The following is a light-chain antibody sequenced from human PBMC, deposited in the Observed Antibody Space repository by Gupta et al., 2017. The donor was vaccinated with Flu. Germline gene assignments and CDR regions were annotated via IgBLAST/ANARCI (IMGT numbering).Light chain of an antibody. J-gene: IGLJ1*01. CDR3: AAWEDSRNGHYV. Sequence: QSVLAQPPSASGTPGQRVTISCSGSSSNIGSKAVNWYQQVPGTSPKLLIYGSNQRPSGGPDRVAGSKSGTSASLAIRGLQSEDEADYYCAAWEDSRNGHYVFGTGTKVTVL. V-gene: IGLV1-44*01. CDR2: GSN. CDR1: SSNIGSKA.